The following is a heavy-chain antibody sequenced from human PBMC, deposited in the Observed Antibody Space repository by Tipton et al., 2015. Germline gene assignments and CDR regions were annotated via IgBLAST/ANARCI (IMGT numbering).Heavy chain of an antibody. CDR2: VFHTGAT. J-gene: IGHJ4*02. V-gene: IGHV4-59*01. CDR3: AAFCYGGNCPDY. D-gene: IGHD2-15*01. CDR1: GVSISSYY. Sequence: TLSLTCTVSGVSISSYYWTWIRQPPGKGLQWVGNVFHTGATSYNSSLKRRLTFSIDTSKNQVSLRLSSVTAADTAVYYCAAFCYGGNCPDYWGQGPLVIVSA.